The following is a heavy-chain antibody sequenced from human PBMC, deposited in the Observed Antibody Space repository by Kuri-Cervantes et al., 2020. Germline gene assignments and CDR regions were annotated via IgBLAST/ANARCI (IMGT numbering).Heavy chain of an antibody. Sequence: GESLKISCAASGFTVSSNYMSWVRQAPGKGLEWVSVIYSGGSIYYADSVKGRFTISRDNSKNTVYLQMNSLRAEDTAVYYCARHAGGGSYGWFDPWGQGTLVTVSS. CDR3: ARHAGGGSYGWFDP. J-gene: IGHJ5*02. V-gene: IGHV3-53*01. D-gene: IGHD1-26*01. CDR1: GFTVSSNY. CDR2: IYSGGSI.